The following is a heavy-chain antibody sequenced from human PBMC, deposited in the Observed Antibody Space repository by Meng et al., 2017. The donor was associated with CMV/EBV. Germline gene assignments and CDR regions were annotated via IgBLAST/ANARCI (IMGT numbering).Heavy chain of an antibody. Sequence: GGSLRLSCAASGFTFDDYTMHWVRQAPGKGLEWVSLISWDGGSTYYADSVKGRFTISRDNSKNTLYLQMNSLRAEDTAVYYCARFQGWGTKNSYSNYTTSDYWGQGTLVTVSS. CDR1: GFTFDDYT. D-gene: IGHD4-11*01. J-gene: IGHJ4*02. V-gene: IGHV3-43*01. CDR2: ISWDGGST. CDR3: ARFQGWGTKNSYSNYTTSDY.